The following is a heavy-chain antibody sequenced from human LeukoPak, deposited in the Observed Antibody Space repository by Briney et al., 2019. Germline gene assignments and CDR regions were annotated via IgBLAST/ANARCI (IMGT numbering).Heavy chain of an antibody. Sequence: GTSLRLSCAASGFTLRNHGMHWVRQAPGKGLEWVAVIWYDGSNKYYADSVKGRFTISRDNSKNTLDLQMNSLRAEDTAVYYCARDIASRPVDVWGQGSLVTVSS. CDR2: IWYDGSNK. CDR1: GFTLRNHG. CDR3: ARDIASRPVDV. D-gene: IGHD6-6*01. J-gene: IGHJ5*02. V-gene: IGHV3-33*01.